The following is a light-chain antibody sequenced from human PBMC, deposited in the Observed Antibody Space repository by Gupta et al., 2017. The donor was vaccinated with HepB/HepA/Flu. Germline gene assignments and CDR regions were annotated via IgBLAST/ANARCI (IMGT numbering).Light chain of an antibody. V-gene: IGLV2-14*03. Sequence: HSALTQPASVSGSPGQSITIACTGTSSDVTNYNYVSWYQQPPGKAPKLIIYDVSDRPSGVSNRFSATKSGNTATLTTSGLQAEDEALYHCSSYTSSSDHVVFGGGTKPTVL. CDR3: SSYTSSSDHVV. CDR1: SSDVTNYNY. CDR2: DVS. J-gene: IGLJ2*01.